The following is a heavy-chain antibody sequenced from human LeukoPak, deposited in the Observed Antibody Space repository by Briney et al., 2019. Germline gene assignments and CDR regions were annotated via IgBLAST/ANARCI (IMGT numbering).Heavy chain of an antibody. CDR3: ASVNTAMVGTFDY. J-gene: IGHJ4*02. CDR2: IYTSGST. Sequence: SETLSLTCTVSGSSISSYYWSWIRQPPGKGLEWIGRIYTSGSTNYNPSLKSRVTMSVDTSKNQFSLKLSSVTAADTAVYYCASVNTAMVGTFDYWGQGTLVTVSS. CDR1: GSSISSYY. V-gene: IGHV4-4*07. D-gene: IGHD5-18*01.